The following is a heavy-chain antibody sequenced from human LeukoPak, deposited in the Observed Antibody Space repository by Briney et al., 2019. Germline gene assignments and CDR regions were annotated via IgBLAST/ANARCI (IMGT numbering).Heavy chain of an antibody. CDR2: INPNSGGP. CDR3: ARSRGYCTNGVCYREFDY. D-gene: IGHD2-8*01. V-gene: IGHV1-2*02. Sequence: ASVKVSCKASGYTFTGYFMHWVRQAPGQGLEWMGWINPNSGGPNYAQKFQGRVTMTRDTSISTAYMDLSGLRSDDTAVYYCARSRGYCTNGVCYREFDYWGQGTLVTVSS. CDR1: GYTFTGYF. J-gene: IGHJ4*02.